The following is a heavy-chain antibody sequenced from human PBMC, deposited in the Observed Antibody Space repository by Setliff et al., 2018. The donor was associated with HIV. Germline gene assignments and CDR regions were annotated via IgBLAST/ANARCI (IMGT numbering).Heavy chain of an antibody. Sequence: ASVKVSCKASVYNFATYPINWIRQSPGQGPEWMGWINTNPGSPRFAQGFRGRFGLSLDTSVTTTYLNIKDLKAEDIAVSYCARDGADYNFRSGTSPFDIWGQGTLVTVSS. D-gene: IGHD3-3*01. J-gene: IGHJ4*02. V-gene: IGHV7-4-1*02. CDR2: INTNPGSP. CDR1: VYNFATYP. CDR3: ARDGADYNFRSGTSPFDI.